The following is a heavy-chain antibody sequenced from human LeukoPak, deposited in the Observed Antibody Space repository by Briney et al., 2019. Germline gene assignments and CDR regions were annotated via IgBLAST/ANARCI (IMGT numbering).Heavy chain of an antibody. J-gene: IGHJ4*02. CDR2: ISGGGETT. CDR3: ASNAVAVDFDY. D-gene: IGHD6-19*01. CDR1: EFTFSSYE. V-gene: IGHV3-48*03. Sequence: QTGGSLRLSCSASEFTFSSYEMNWVRQAPGKGLEWVSYISGGGETTLYADSVKGRFTMSRDNAKNSLYLQMNSLRAEDTAVYYCASNAVAVDFDYWGQGTLVTVSS.